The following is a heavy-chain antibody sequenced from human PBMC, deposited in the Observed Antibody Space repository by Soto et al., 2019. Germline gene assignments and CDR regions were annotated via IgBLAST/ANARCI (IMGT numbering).Heavy chain of an antibody. Sequence: SVKVSCKASGYTLTSYYMHWVRQAPGQGLEWMGIINPSGGSTSYAQKFQGRVTMTRDTSTSTVYMELSSLRSEDTAVYYCARPTYYYDSSGLPPGYWGQGTLVTVSS. CDR1: GYTLTSYY. CDR2: INPSGGST. CDR3: ARPTYYYDSSGLPPGY. J-gene: IGHJ4*02. V-gene: IGHV1-46*01. D-gene: IGHD3-22*01.